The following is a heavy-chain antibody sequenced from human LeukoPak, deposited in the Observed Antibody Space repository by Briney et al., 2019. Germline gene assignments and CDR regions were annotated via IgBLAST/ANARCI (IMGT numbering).Heavy chain of an antibody. CDR1: GYTFSSYD. D-gene: IGHD6-19*01. Sequence: ASVKVSCKASGYTFSSYDINWVRQATGQGLEWMGWMNPNSGNTGCAQKFQGRLNMTRNTSIDTAYMELSSLRSDDTAVYYCARRVGSGWPVQHWGQGTLVTVSS. V-gene: IGHV1-8*01. J-gene: IGHJ1*01. CDR3: ARRVGSGWPVQH. CDR2: MNPNSGNT.